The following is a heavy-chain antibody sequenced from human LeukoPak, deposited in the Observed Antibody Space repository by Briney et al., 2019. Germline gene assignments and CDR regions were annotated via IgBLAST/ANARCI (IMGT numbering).Heavy chain of an antibody. J-gene: IGHJ5*02. CDR2: IYYSGST. D-gene: IGHD2-2*01. CDR3: AREGIVVGPAPQSLGFDP. V-gene: IGHV4-59*01. CDR1: GVSISSYY. Sequence: PSETLSLTCTVSGVSISSYYWRWIRQPPGKGLEWIGYIYYSGSTNYNPSLKSRVTISVDTSKNQFSLKLSSVTAADTAVYYCAREGIVVGPAPQSLGFDPWGQGTLVTVSS.